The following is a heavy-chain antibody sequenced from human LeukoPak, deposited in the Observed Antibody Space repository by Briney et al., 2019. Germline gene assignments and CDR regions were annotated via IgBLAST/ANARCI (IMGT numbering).Heavy chain of an antibody. Sequence: SETLSLTCAVYGGSFSGYYWSWVRQPPGKGLEWIGEINHSGSTNYNPSLKSRVTISVDTSKNQFSLKLSSVTAADTAVYYCARYYYYGMDVWGQGTTVTVSS. CDR3: ARYYYYGMDV. CDR1: GGSFSGYY. J-gene: IGHJ6*02. CDR2: INHSGST. V-gene: IGHV4-34*01.